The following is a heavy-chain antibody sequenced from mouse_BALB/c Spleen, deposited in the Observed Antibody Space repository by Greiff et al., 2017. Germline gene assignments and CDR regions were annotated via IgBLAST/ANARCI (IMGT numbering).Heavy chain of an antibody. D-gene: IGHD2-2*01. Sequence: EVKLVESGGDLVKPGGSLKLSCAASGFTFSSYGMSWVRQTPDKRLEWVATISSGGSYTYYPDSVKGRFTISRDNAKNTLYLQMSSLKSEDTAMYYCARNYGYEYYFDYWGQGTTLTVSS. J-gene: IGHJ2*01. CDR3: ARNYGYEYYFDY. CDR1: GFTFSSYG. V-gene: IGHV5-6*01. CDR2: ISSGGSYT.